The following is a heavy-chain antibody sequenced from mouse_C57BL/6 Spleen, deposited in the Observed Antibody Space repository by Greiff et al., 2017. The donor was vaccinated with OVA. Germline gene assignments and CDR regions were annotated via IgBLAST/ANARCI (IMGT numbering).Heavy chain of an antibody. CDR1: GFTFSSYA. CDR3: TRGPYYYGSSYDAMDY. D-gene: IGHD1-1*01. Sequence: EVMLVESGEGLVKPGGSLKLSCAASGFTFSSYAMSWVRQTPEKRLEWVAYISSGGDYIYYADTVKGRFTISRDNARNTLYLQMSSLKSEDTAMYYCTRGPYYYGSSYDAMDYWGQGTSVTVSS. V-gene: IGHV5-9-1*02. CDR2: ISSGGDYI. J-gene: IGHJ4*01.